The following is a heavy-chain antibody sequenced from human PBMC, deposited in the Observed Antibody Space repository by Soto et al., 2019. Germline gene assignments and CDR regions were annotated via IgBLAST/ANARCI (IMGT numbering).Heavy chain of an antibody. Sequence: EVQLLESGGRVIQPGGSLTVSCAASGFVSGDSAMSWVRQAPGKGLEWVSALTTRATESNTFYAASVKGRFTLSRDDSQNPLYLQMNSLRGEDTAVYYCTRLFATYYYYIDVWGNGTTVTVSS. CDR2: LTTRATESNT. V-gene: IGHV3-23*01. CDR1: GFVSGDSA. J-gene: IGHJ6*03. CDR3: TRLFATYYYYIDV.